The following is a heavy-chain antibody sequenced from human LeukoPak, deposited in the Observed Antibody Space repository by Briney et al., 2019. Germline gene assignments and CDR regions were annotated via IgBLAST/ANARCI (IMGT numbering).Heavy chain of an antibody. CDR3: ARDQGAFDM. Sequence: GGSLRLSCAGSGVTFSNYWMSWIRQAPGKGLEWVGNIKQDGSEKYFVDSLRGRFTISRDNAKNSVFLQMNSLRGEDTAVYYCARDQGAFDMWGQGTMVTVSS. CDR1: GVTFSNYW. CDR2: IKQDGSEK. V-gene: IGHV3-7*05. J-gene: IGHJ3*02.